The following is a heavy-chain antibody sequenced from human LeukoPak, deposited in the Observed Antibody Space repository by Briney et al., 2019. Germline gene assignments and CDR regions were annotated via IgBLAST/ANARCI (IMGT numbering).Heavy chain of an antibody. CDR3: ARDRGNQRGYYYYYMDV. CDR2: LRYDGSNK. CDR1: GFTFSSYG. D-gene: IGHD1-14*01. Sequence: GGSLRLSCAASGFTFSSYGMHWVRQAPGKGLEWVAFLRYDGSNKYYAVSVKGRFPISRDNPKNSLYLQINSLRAEDTAVYYCARDRGNQRGYYYYYMDVWGKGTTVTVSS. V-gene: IGHV3-30*02. J-gene: IGHJ6*03.